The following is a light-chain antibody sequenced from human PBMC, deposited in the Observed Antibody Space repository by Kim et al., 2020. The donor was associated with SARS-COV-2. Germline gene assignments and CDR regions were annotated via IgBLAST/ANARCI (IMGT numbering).Light chain of an antibody. CDR2: DAS. CDR1: QDISNY. Sequence: DIQMTQSPSSLSASVGDRVTITCQASQDISNYLNWYQQKPGKAPKLLIYDASNLETGVPSRFSGSGSGTDFTFTISSLQPEDIATYYCQQYGNLPHLLEFTFGAGTKVDIK. J-gene: IGKJ3*01. V-gene: IGKV1-33*01. CDR3: QQYGNLPHLLEFT.